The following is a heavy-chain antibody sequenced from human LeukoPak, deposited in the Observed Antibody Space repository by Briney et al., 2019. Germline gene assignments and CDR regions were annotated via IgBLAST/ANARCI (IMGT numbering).Heavy chain of an antibody. Sequence: SETLSLTCTVSGGSISNYYWSWIRQPPGKGLEWIGYIYYSGSTNYNPSLKSRVTISVDTSKNQFSLKLSSVTAADTAVYYCAGTSPSYCSGGSCYGKFQTWGQGTLVTVSS. CDR1: GGSISNYY. CDR2: IYYSGST. V-gene: IGHV4-59*08. D-gene: IGHD2-15*01. CDR3: AGTSPSYCSGGSCYGKFQT. J-gene: IGHJ1*01.